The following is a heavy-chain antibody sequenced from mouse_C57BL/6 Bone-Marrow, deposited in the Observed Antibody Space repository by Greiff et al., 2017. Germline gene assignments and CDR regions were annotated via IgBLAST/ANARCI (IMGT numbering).Heavy chain of an antibody. Sequence: EVKLMESGGGLVKPGGSLKLSCAASGFTFSSYTMSWVRQTPEKRLQWVAAISRGGGNTSYPDSVKGRFTISRDNDKNILYLQMSSLRSEDTALYYCSRQVTTVLATKYFDVWGTGTTVTVSS. J-gene: IGHJ1*03. D-gene: IGHD1-1*01. CDR3: SRQVTTVLATKYFDV. CDR2: ISRGGGNT. V-gene: IGHV5-9*01. CDR1: GFTFSSYT.